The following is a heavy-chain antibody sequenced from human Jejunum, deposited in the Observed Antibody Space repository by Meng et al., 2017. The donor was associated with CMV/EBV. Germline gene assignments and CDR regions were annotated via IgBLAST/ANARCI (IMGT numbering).Heavy chain of an antibody. D-gene: IGHD3-9*01. CDR2: IYNTGRT. Sequence: VQLQEPGPGLVKPSTTLSLSCTVSGAPITNGEYYWNWIRQSPGKGLEWIGYIYNTGRTSYSPSLKSRVSMSVDTAKNQFSLHLSSVTVADAAVYYCASLFHFDILTGSWYWGQGALVTVSS. V-gene: IGHV4-30-4*08. J-gene: IGHJ4*02. CDR1: GAPITNGEYY. CDR3: ASLFHFDILTGSWY.